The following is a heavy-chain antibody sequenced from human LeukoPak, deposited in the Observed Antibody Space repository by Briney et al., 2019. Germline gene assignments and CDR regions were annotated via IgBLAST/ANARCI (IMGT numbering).Heavy chain of an antibody. Sequence: ASVKVSCKASGGTFSSYAISWVRQAPGQGLEWMGRIIPIFGTANYAQKFQGRVTITTDESTSTAYMELSSLRSEDTAVYYSVSSYSSSWYYFDYWGQGTLVTVSS. J-gene: IGHJ4*02. CDR3: VSSYSSSWYYFDY. CDR1: GGTFSSYA. D-gene: IGHD6-13*01. V-gene: IGHV1-69*05. CDR2: IIPIFGTA.